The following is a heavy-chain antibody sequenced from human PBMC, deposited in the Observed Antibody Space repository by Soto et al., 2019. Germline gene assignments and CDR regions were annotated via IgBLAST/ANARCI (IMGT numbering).Heavy chain of an antibody. CDR3: AKDRSLYKMVYAKGSDY. J-gene: IGHJ4*02. D-gene: IGHD2-8*01. Sequence: GGSLRLSCAASGFTFSSYGMHWVRQAPGKGLEWVAVISYDGSNKYYADSVKGRFTISRDNSKNTLYLQMNSLRAEDTAVYHCAKDRSLYKMVYAKGSDYWGQGTLVTVSS. V-gene: IGHV3-30*18. CDR1: GFTFSSYG. CDR2: ISYDGSNK.